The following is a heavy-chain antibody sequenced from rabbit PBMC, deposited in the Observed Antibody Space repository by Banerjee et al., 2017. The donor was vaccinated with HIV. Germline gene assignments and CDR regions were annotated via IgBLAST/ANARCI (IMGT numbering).Heavy chain of an antibody. V-gene: IGHV1S43*01. Sequence: QEQLVESGGGLVKPGGTLTLTCKASGIDFSSYYYMCWVRQAPGKGLEWIACIGASSGITWYASWVNGRFTISKTSSTTVTLQMTSLSAADTATYFCARGVYDIGSSWDLWGPGTLVTVS. CDR3: ARGVYDIGSSWDL. CDR2: IGASSGIT. D-gene: IGHD4-2*01. J-gene: IGHJ4*01. CDR1: GIDFSSYYY.